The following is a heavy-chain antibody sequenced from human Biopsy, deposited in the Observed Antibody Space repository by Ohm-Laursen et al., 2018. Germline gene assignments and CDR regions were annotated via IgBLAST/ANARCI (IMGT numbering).Heavy chain of an antibody. CDR2: IFYSANT. V-gene: IGHV4-31*03. J-gene: IGHJ4*02. CDR3: ARLGSGDYFPTFFDF. Sequence: TLSLTCPVSGVSINGGRYYWNWIRHHPGKGLEWIGNIFYSANTYYNPSLKSRVTISVDTSKNQFSLKLSSVTAADTAVYYRARLGSGDYFPTFFDFWGQGALVTVSS. D-gene: IGHD5-12*01. CDR1: GVSINGGRYY.